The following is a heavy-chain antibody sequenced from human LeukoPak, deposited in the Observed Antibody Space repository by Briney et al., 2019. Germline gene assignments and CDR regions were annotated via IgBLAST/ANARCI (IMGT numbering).Heavy chain of an antibody. J-gene: IGHJ4*02. V-gene: IGHV3-74*01. Sequence: GGSLRLSCAASGFTFSSFWMHWVRQSPGTGLEWVSRISDDGTHTGYADSVKGRFTISRDNAKNTLYLQMNSLRADDTAVYYCTRVFATGPSFDYWGQGTLVTVSS. CDR3: TRVFATGPSFDY. D-gene: IGHD3-9*01. CDR2: ISDDGTHT. CDR1: GFTFSSFW.